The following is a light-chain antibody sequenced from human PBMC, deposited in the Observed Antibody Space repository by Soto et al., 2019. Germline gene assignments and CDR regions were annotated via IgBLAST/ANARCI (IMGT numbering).Light chain of an antibody. V-gene: IGKV3-20*01. CDR1: QSVSSYY. J-gene: IGKJ1*01. CDR2: AAS. Sequence: EIVLTQSPGTLSLSPGERATLSCRASQSVSSYYLAWYQQKPGQAPRLLIYAASSRATGIPDRFSGGGSGTDFTLTICRLEPEDFAVYYCQQGGSSPRTFGQGTKVEIK. CDR3: QQGGSSPRT.